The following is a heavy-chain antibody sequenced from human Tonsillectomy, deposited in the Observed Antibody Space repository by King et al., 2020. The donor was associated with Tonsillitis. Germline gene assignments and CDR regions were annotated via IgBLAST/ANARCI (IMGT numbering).Heavy chain of an antibody. D-gene: IGHD3-22*01. Sequence: VQLVESGAEVKKPGSSVKVSCKASGGTFSSYAISWVRQAPGQGLEWMGRIFPILGLANYAQKFQGRVTNTADKSTSTAYMELSSLRSEDTAVYYCAREGGKITMMVVVNGNWFDPWGQGTLVTVSS. J-gene: IGHJ5*02. CDR3: AREGGKITMMVVVNGNWFDP. V-gene: IGHV1-69*09. CDR2: IFPILGLA. CDR1: GGTFSSYA.